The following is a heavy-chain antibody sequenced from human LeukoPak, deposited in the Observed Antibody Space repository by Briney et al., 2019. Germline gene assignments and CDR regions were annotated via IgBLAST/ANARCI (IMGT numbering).Heavy chain of an antibody. V-gene: IGHV4-61*02. CDR3: ARAETDHYYFDY. CDR1: GNSISSYNYY. CDR2: AYPSENT. D-gene: IGHD3-10*01. J-gene: IGHJ4*02. Sequence: SETLSLTCTVSGNSISSYNYYWSWVRQPAGKGLEWIGRAYPSENTNYNPYNPSLTDRVTISIDASRNQFSLILTSVTAADTAIYYCARAETDHYYFDYLGQGIQVTVSS.